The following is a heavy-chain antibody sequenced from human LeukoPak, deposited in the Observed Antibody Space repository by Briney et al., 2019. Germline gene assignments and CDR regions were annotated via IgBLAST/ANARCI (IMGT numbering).Heavy chain of an antibody. D-gene: IGHD3-3*01. V-gene: IGHV1-8*03. J-gene: IGHJ5*02. CDR1: GYTFTSYD. CDR3: ARTYYDFWSGRSWFDP. Sequence: ASVKVSCKASGYTFTSYDINWVRQATGQGLEWMGWMNPNSGNTGYAQKFQGRVTITRNTSISTAYMELSSLRSEDTAVYYCARTYYDFWSGRSWFDPWGQGTLVTVSS. CDR2: MNPNSGNT.